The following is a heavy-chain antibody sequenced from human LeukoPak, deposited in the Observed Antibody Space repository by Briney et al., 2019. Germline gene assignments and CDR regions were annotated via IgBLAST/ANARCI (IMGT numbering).Heavy chain of an antibody. D-gene: IGHD6-6*01. Sequence: ASVKISCKASGGTFSSYAISWVRQAPGQGLEWMGGIIPIFGTANYAQKFQGRVTITTDESTSTAYMELSSLRSEDTAVYYCARDRGAARPIVRDYYYYYMDVWGKGTTVTVSS. CDR2: IIPIFGTA. J-gene: IGHJ6*03. CDR3: ARDRGAARPIVRDYYYYYMDV. V-gene: IGHV1-69*05. CDR1: GGTFSSYA.